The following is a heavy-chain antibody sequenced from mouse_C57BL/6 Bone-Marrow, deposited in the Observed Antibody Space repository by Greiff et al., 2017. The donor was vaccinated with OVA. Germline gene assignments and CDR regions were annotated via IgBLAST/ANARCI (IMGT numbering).Heavy chain of an antibody. V-gene: IGHV5-17*01. CDR2: ISSGSSTI. J-gene: IGHJ4*01. D-gene: IGHD2-3*01. Sequence: EVMLVESGGGLVKPGGSLKLSCAASGFTFSDYGMHWVRQAPEKGLEWVAYISSGSSTIYYADTVKGRFTISRDNAKNTLFLQMTSLRSEDTAMYYCARTLIYEAPGDAMDDWGQGTSVTVSS. CDR1: GFTFSDYG. CDR3: ARTLIYEAPGDAMDD.